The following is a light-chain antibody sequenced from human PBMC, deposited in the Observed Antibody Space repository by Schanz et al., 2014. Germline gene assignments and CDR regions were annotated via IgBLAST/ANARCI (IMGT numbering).Light chain of an antibody. V-gene: IGKV3-11*01. CDR3: QQFGSSPT. CDR1: QSVGGD. J-gene: IGKJ4*01. CDR2: DSS. Sequence: EIVLTQSPATLSLSPGQRATLTCRASQSVGGDLAWYQKKPGQAPRLLIYDSSNRATGIPARFTGSGSGTDHTLTISRLEPEDFAVYYCQQFGSSPTFGGGTKVEIK.